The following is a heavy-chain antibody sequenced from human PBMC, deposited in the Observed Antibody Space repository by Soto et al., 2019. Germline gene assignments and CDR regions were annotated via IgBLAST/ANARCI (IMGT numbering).Heavy chain of an antibody. D-gene: IGHD5-12*01. Sequence: QVQLVQSGAEVKKPGASVTVSCRSSGDTFNDYYIHWVRQAPGQGLEWMGWINPNGGVTKYAQKFHGWVTMTRDTSIRTVYMQLSRLRSDDTAVYYCARESGGATANLDYYYFYMDVWGTGTTVTVSS. CDR2: INPNGGVT. V-gene: IGHV1-2*04. CDR1: GDTFNDYY. CDR3: ARESGGATANLDYYYFYMDV. J-gene: IGHJ6*03.